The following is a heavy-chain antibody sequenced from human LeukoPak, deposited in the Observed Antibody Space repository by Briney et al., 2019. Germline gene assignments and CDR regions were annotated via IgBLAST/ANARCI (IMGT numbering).Heavy chain of an antibody. J-gene: IGHJ4*02. CDR1: GFAFRSYW. V-gene: IGHV3-7*03. Sequence: GGSLRLSCAASGFAFRSYWMSWVRQAPGKGLEWVANIKEDGSEKYYVDSVKGRFTISRDSAKNSLYLQMNSLRVEDTAVYYCARDHNYGSDYWGQGTLVTVSS. CDR2: IKEDGSEK. CDR3: ARDHNYGSDY. D-gene: IGHD5-18*01.